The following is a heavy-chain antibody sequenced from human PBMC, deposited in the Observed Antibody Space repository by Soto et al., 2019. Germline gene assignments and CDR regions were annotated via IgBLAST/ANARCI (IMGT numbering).Heavy chain of an antibody. CDR3: AREYGGNSGTFDY. J-gene: IGHJ4*02. D-gene: IGHD2-21*02. V-gene: IGHV4-34*01. CDR1: GGSFSGYY. CDR2: INHSGST. Sequence: SETLSLTCAVYGGSFSGYYWSWIRQPPGKGLEWIGEINHSGSTNYNPSLKSRVTISVDTSKNQFSLKLSSVTAADTAVYYCAREYGGNSGTFDYWGQGTLVTISS.